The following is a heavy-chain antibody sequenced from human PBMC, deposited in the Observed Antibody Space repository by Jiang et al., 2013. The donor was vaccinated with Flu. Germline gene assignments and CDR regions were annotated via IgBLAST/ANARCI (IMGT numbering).Heavy chain of an antibody. CDR2: INPNSGGT. D-gene: IGHD4-17*01. V-gene: IGHV1-2*04. CDR1: GYTFTGYY. J-gene: IGHJ5*02. Sequence: GAEVKKPGASVKVSCKASGYTFTGYYMHWVRQAPGQGLEWMGWINPNSGGTNYAQKFQGWVTMTRDTSISTAYMELSRLRSDDTAVYYCAKGGPHGDVTKNDDNWFDPGAREPWS. CDR3: AKGGPHGDVTKNDDNWFDP.